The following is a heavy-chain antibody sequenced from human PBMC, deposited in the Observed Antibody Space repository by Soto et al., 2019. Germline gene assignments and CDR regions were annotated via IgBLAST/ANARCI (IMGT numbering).Heavy chain of an antibody. CDR2: TYYRSKWYS. CDR1: GDSVSSTSAA. D-gene: IGHD6-19*01. Sequence: QTLSLTCAISGDSVSSTSAACSLIRQSPSRGLEWLGRTYYRSKWYSDYAVSVKSRITINPDTSKNQLSLQLNSVTPEDTAVYYCARGSYYSGWVWGQGTLVTVSS. J-gene: IGHJ4*02. V-gene: IGHV6-1*01. CDR3: ARGSYYSGWV.